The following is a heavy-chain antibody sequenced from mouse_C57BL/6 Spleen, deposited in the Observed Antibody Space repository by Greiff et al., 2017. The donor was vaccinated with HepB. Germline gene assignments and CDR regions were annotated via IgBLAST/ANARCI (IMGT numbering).Heavy chain of an antibody. CDR3: ARSAILYAMDY. CDR2: IYPSDSET. J-gene: IGHJ4*01. V-gene: IGHV1-61*01. Sequence: VQLQQSGAELVRPGSSVKLSCKASGYTFTSYWMDWVKQRPGQGLEWIGNIYPSDSETHYNQKFKDKATLTVDKSSSTAYMQLSSLTSEDSAVYYCARSAILYAMDYWGQGTSGTVSS. CDR1: GYTFTSYW. D-gene: IGHD3-3*01.